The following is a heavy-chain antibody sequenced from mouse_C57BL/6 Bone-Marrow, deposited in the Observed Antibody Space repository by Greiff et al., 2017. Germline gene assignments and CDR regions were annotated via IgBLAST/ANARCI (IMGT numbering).Heavy chain of an antibody. CDR3: ARTAGDYDDWYFDV. CDR2: IYPRSGNT. D-gene: IGHD2-4*01. V-gene: IGHV1-81*01. Sequence: VKLMESGAELARPGASVKLSCKASGYTFTSYGISWVKQRTGQGLEWIGEIYPRSGNTYYNEKFKGKATLTADKSSSTAYMELRSLTSEDSAVYFCARTAGDYDDWYFDVWGTGTTVTVSS. CDR1: GYTFTSYG. J-gene: IGHJ1*03.